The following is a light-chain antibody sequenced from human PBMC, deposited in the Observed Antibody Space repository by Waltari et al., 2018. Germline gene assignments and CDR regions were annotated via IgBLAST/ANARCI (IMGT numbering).Light chain of an antibody. J-gene: IGKJ2*01. V-gene: IGKV2-28*01. Sequence: DIVMTQSPLSLPVTPGEPASISCRSSQSLLHSNGYNYLDWYLQKPGQSPQLLIYLGSNRASGVPDRFSGSGSATDFTLKISRVEAEDVGVYYCMQALQTPYTCGQGTKLEIK. CDR1: QSLLHSNGYNY. CDR2: LGS. CDR3: MQALQTPYT.